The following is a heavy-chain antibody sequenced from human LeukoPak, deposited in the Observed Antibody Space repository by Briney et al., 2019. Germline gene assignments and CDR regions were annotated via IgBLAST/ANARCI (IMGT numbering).Heavy chain of an antibody. Sequence: GGSLRLSCAASGFTFSSYAMHWVRQAPGKGLEWVAVISYDGSNKYYADSAKGRFTISRDNSKNTLYLQMNSLRAEDTAVYYCARDPRPIQLWLYYYYYYYYMDVWGKGTTVTVSS. D-gene: IGHD5-18*01. CDR2: ISYDGSNK. CDR1: GFTFSSYA. J-gene: IGHJ6*03. V-gene: IGHV3-30*04. CDR3: ARDPRPIQLWLYYYYYYYYMDV.